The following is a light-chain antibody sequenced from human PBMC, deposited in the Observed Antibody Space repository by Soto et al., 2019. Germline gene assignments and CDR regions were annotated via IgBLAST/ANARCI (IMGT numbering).Light chain of an antibody. J-gene: IGLJ2*01. CDR3: CSYTRNITAHLL. CDR2: GVT. CDR1: STDVGGYDF. Sequence: QSALTQPASVSGSPGQSITISCTGTSTDVGGYDFVSWYHHHPHKAPKLIIYGVTNRPSGVSNRFSGSKSGNTASLTISGLQAADEAHYYCCSYTRNITAHLLFGGGTKLPVL. V-gene: IGLV2-14*01.